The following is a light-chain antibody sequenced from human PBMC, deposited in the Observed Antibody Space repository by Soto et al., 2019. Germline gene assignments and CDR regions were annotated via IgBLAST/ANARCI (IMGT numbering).Light chain of an antibody. V-gene: IGKV1-27*01. Sequence: DIQMTQSPSSLSASVGDRVTITCRAGQDINIYLAWYQQKPGEVPKLLISAASPLQSGVPSRFSGSGSGTDFPLTISSLQPEDVATYYCQKYDGAPLTVGGGPKVQIK. J-gene: IGKJ4*01. CDR3: QKYDGAPLT. CDR1: QDINIY. CDR2: AAS.